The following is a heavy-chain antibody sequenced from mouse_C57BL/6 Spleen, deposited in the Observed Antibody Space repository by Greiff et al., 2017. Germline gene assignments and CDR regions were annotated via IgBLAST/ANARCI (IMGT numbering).Heavy chain of an antibody. D-gene: IGHD1-1*01. CDR2: INYDGSST. V-gene: IGHV5-16*01. J-gene: IGHJ1*03. Sequence: EVMLVESEGGLVQPGSSMKLSCTASGFPFSDYYMAWVRQVPEKGLEWVANINYDGSSTYYLDSLKSRFIISRDNAKNILYLQMSSLKSEDTATYYCARDCYYGSSDWYFDVWGTGTTVTVSS. CDR1: GFPFSDYY. CDR3: ARDCYYGSSDWYFDV.